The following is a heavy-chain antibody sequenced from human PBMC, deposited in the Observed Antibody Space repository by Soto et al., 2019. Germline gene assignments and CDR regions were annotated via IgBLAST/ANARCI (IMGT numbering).Heavy chain of an antibody. J-gene: IGHJ6*02. CDR3: ARVVPPSDV. CDR2: ISSSGSTI. V-gene: IGHV3-11*01. CDR1: GCTFGDFD. Sequence: WGPLRLPWAAFGCTFGDFDGSWIRQAPGKGLEWVSHISSSGSTIYYADSVKGRFTNSRDNAKNSLYLQMSSPRAEDTAVYYCARVVPPSDVWGQGTTVTVSS.